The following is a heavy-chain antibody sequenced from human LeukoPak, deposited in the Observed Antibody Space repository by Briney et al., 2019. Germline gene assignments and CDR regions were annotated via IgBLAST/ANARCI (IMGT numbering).Heavy chain of an antibody. CDR3: AREGGVDTAMVAGFDY. V-gene: IGHV1-24*01. CDR2: FDPEDGET. CDR1: GYTLTELS. Sequence: ASVKVSCKVSGYTLTELSMHWVRQAPGKGLEWMGGFDPEDGETIYAQKFQGRVTMTEDTSTDTAYMELSSLRSEDTAVYYCAREGGVDTAMVAGFDYWGQGTLVTVSS. J-gene: IGHJ4*02. D-gene: IGHD5-18*01.